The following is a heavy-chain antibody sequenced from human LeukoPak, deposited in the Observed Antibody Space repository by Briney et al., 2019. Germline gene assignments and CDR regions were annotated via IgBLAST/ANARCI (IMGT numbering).Heavy chain of an antibody. D-gene: IGHD4-11*01. CDR3: AKFATVTNPNWLDP. Sequence: SETLSLTCTVSGGSLSDYYWTWVRQPPGKGLEWIGYIYYTGSTNYSPSLRSRVAISVDTSKNQFSLKLSSVTAADTAVYYCAKFATVTNPNWLDPWGQGTLVTVSS. CDR2: IYYTGST. J-gene: IGHJ5*02. CDR1: GGSLSDYY. V-gene: IGHV4-59*01.